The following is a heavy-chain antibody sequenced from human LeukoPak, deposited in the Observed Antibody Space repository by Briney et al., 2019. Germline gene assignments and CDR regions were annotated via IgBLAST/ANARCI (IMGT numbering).Heavy chain of an antibody. CDR1: GFSLSTSGMC. Sequence: SGPTLVNPTQTLTLTCTFSGFSLSTSGMCVSWIRQPPGKALEWLARIDWDDDKYYSTSLKTRLTISKDTSKNQVVLTMTNMDPVDTATYYCARMSLVGATRGVDYWGQGTLVTVSS. J-gene: IGHJ4*02. V-gene: IGHV2-70*11. CDR2: IDWDDDK. CDR3: ARMSLVGATRGVDY. D-gene: IGHD1-26*01.